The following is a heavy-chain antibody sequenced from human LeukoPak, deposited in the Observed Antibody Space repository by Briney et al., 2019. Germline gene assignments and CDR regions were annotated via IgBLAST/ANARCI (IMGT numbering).Heavy chain of an antibody. CDR2: INHGGST. Sequence: PSETLSLTCAVYGGSFSGYYWSWIRQPPGKGLEWIGEINHGGSTNYNPSLKSRVTISVDTSKNQFSLKLSSVTAADTAVYYCARGTFRYCSSTSCYTPSPTYYYYGMDVWGQGTTVTVSS. V-gene: IGHV4-34*01. D-gene: IGHD2-2*02. CDR1: GGSFSGYY. J-gene: IGHJ6*02. CDR3: ARGTFRYCSSTSCYTPSPTYYYYGMDV.